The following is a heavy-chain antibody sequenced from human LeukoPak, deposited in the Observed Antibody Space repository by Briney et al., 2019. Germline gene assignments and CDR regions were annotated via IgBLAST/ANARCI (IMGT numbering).Heavy chain of an antibody. V-gene: IGHV1-18*01. Sequence: PGASVKVSCKASGYTFTSYGISWVRQAPGQGLEWMGWISAYNGNTNYAQKFQGRVTMTRDTSTSTVYMELSSLRSEDTAVYYCARDRSSSLDYWGQGTLVTVSS. CDR1: GYTFTSYG. CDR3: ARDRSSSLDY. D-gene: IGHD6-13*01. J-gene: IGHJ4*02. CDR2: ISAYNGNT.